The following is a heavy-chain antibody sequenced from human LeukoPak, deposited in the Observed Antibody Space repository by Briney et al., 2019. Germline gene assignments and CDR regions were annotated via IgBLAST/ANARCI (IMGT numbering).Heavy chain of an antibody. CDR2: ISAYNGNT. D-gene: IGHD1-1*01. Sequence: GASVKVSCKASGYTFTSYGMSWVRQAPGQRLEWMGWISAYNGNTNYAQKLQGRVTMTTDTSTSTAYMELRSLRSDDTAVYYCARVRVSWNVPDDAFDIWGQGTMVTVSS. J-gene: IGHJ3*02. CDR3: ARVRVSWNVPDDAFDI. CDR1: GYTFTSYG. V-gene: IGHV1-18*01.